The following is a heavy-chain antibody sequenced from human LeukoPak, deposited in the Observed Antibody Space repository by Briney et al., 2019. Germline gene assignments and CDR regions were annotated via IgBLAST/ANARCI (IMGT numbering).Heavy chain of an antibody. V-gene: IGHV3-30*03. D-gene: IGHD1/OR15-1a*01. CDR2: ISYDGINQ. CDR1: GFTFSSYD. CDR3: TLTTFGVVYYFDY. J-gene: IGHJ4*02. Sequence: AGSLRLSCATSGFTFSSYDMHWVRQAPGKGLEWVALISYDGINQYYADSVKGRFIISRDNSKNTLYLQLNSLRLEDTAVYYCTLTTFGVVYYFDYWGQGTLVTVSS.